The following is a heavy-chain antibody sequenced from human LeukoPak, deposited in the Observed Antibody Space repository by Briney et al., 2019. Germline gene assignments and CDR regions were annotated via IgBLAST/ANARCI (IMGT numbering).Heavy chain of an antibody. CDR2: ISWNSGSI. CDR1: GFTFDDYA. J-gene: IGHJ2*01. CDR3: AKDIGAYYDSSGYLSWYFDL. V-gene: IGHV3-9*01. Sequence: PGGSLRLSCAASGFTFDDYAMPWVRQAPGKGLEWVSGISWNSGSIGYADSVKGRFTISRDNAKNSLYLQMNSLRAEDTALYYCAKDIGAYYDSSGYLSWYFDLWGRGTLVTVSS. D-gene: IGHD3-22*01.